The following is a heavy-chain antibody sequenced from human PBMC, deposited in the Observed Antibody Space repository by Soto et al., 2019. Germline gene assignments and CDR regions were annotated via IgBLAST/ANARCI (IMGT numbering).Heavy chain of an antibody. Sequence: QLQLQESGPGLVKPSETLSLTCTVSGGSISSSSYYWDWIRQPPGKGLEWIGSIFYSGSTYYNPSLKSRLTISVDTSKNQFSLKLSSVTAADTAVYYCARWTGYSSGWYGDCWGQGTLVTVSS. J-gene: IGHJ4*02. D-gene: IGHD6-19*01. CDR2: IFYSGST. CDR1: GGSISSSSYY. V-gene: IGHV4-39*01. CDR3: ARWTGYSSGWYGDC.